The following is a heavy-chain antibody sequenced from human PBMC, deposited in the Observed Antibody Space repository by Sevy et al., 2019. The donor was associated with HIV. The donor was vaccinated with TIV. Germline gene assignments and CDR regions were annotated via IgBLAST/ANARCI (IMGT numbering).Heavy chain of an antibody. J-gene: IGHJ1*01. D-gene: IGHD1-26*01. CDR3: ARDSGSFTVREYFQH. CDR1: GFTFSSYG. Sequence: GGSLRLSCAASGFTFSSYGMNWVRQAPGKGLEWVSSISSSSSYIYYADSVKGRFTISRDNAKNSLYLQMNSLRAEDTAVYYCARDSGSFTVREYFQHWGQGTLVTVSS. CDR2: ISSSSSYI. V-gene: IGHV3-21*01.